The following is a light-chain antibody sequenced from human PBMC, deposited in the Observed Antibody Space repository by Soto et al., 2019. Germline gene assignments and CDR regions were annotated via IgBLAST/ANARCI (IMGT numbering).Light chain of an antibody. V-gene: IGKV3-15*01. CDR2: GAS. CDR3: QQYGSSPKT. CDR1: QSVSSN. J-gene: IGKJ5*01. Sequence: EVVVTPSPATLSVSPVERATLSCRASQSVSSNLAWYQQKPGQAPRLLIYGASTRATGIPARFSGSGSGTEFTLTISSLQPDDFATYYCQQYGSSPKTFGQGTRLEIK.